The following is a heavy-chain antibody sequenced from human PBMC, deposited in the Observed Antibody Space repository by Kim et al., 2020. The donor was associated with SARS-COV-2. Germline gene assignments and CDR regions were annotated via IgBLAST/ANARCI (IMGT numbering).Heavy chain of an antibody. V-gene: IGHV3-7*03. CDR3: ARGASYGSGSYFLSGHHQSNYYGMDV. CDR1: GFTFSSYW. Sequence: GGSLRLSCAASGFTFSSYWMSWVRQAPGKGLEWVANIKQDGSEKYYVDSVKGRFTISRDNAKNSLYLQMNSLRAEDTAVYYCARGASYGSGSYFLSGHHQSNYYGMDVWGQGTTVTVSS. D-gene: IGHD3-10*01. J-gene: IGHJ6*02. CDR2: IKQDGSEK.